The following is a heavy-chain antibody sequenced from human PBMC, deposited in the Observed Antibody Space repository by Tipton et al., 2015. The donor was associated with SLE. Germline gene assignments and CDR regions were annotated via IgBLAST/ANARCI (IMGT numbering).Heavy chain of an antibody. Sequence: SLRLSCAASGFTFSSYSMNWVRQAPGKGLEWVASINSRSLYIYDADSVRGRFTISRDNAKKSVYLHMNSLRAEDTAIYYCARSADIVVIPAAKEYYYYMDVWGKGTTVTVSS. CDR2: INSRSLYI. CDR3: ARSADIVVIPAAKEYYYYMDV. J-gene: IGHJ6*03. V-gene: IGHV3-21*01. CDR1: GFTFSSYS. D-gene: IGHD2-2*01.